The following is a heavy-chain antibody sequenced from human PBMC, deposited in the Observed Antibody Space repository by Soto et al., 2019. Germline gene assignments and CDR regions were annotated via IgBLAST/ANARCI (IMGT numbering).Heavy chain of an antibody. CDR1: GFTFSSYW. V-gene: IGHV3-7*03. CDR3: ARQTRAPES. J-gene: IGHJ5*02. CDR2: IKQDGSDK. Sequence: GGSLRLSCAASGFTFSSYWMTWVRQAPGKGLECVANIKQDGSDKYYVDSVKGRFTISRDNAKNTLYLQMNSLRAEDTAVYYCARQTRAPESWGQGTLVTVSS. D-gene: IGHD3-10*01.